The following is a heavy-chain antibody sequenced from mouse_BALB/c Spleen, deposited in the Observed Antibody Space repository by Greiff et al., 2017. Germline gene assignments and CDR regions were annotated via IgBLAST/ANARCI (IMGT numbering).Heavy chain of an antibody. V-gene: IGHV5-17*02. J-gene: IGHJ3*01. D-gene: IGHD2-4*01. CDR2: ISSGSSTI. Sequence: VQLKESGGGLVQPGGSRKLSCAASGFTFSSFGMHWVRQAPEKGLEWVAYISSGSSTIYYADTVKGRFTISRDNPKNTLFLQMTSLRSEDTAMYYCARSGDYAFAYWGQGTLVTVSA. CDR3: ARSGDYAFAY. CDR1: GFTFSSFG.